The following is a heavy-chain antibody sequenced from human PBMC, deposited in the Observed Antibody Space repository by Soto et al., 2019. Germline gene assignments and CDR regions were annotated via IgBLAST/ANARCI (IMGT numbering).Heavy chain of an antibody. CDR1: GFTFSSYA. D-gene: IGHD3-10*01. Sequence: PGGSLRLSCAASGFTFSSYALTWVRQAPGKGLQWVSSISSSGGSTYYADSVKGRFTISRDNAKNSLYLQMNSLRAEDTAVYYCARNLPGDAFDIWGQGTMVTVSS. CDR3: ARNLPGDAFDI. V-gene: IGHV3-21*01. CDR2: ISSSGGST. J-gene: IGHJ3*02.